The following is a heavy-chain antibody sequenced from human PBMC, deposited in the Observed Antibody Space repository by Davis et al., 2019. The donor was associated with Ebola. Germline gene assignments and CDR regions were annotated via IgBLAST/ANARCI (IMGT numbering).Heavy chain of an antibody. J-gene: IGHJ6*03. D-gene: IGHD2-2*01. CDR1: GFTFSTYA. CDR2: TSYDGRNK. CDR3: AKESKYCTSTTCPPYDYMDV. Sequence: PGGSLRLSCAASGFTFSTYAMHWVRQAPGKGLEWVAVTSYDGRNKYYADSVKGRFTIPRDNSENTLYLQMNSLRAEDTAVYYCAKESKYCTSTTCPPYDYMDVWGKGTTVTVSS. V-gene: IGHV3-30*04.